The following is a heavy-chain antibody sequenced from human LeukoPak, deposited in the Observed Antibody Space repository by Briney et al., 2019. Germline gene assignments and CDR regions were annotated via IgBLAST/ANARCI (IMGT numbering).Heavy chain of an antibody. Sequence: GGSLRLSCEASGITFSSYSMNWVRQAPGKGLEWVSYISGSSSTIYYADSVKGRFTISRDNAKSSLFLQMNSLRAEDTAVYYCAPQRGFRLLDRYIDYWGQGTLVTVSS. D-gene: IGHD5-18*01. CDR3: APQRGFRLLDRYIDY. J-gene: IGHJ4*02. CDR1: GITFSSYS. CDR2: ISGSSSTI. V-gene: IGHV3-48*01.